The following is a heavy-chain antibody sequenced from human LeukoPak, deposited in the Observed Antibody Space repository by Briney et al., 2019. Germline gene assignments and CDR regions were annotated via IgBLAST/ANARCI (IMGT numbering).Heavy chain of an antibody. CDR1: DYTFTRYG. J-gene: IGHJ4*02. D-gene: IGHD6-19*01. Sequence: ASGTVSGKSSDYTFTRYGISWVRQAPGQGREGMGWITDDNGSARYAQNLQSRVTITTDASTSPAYMELSSLRSDATAVYYCARVGGIAVADAFDYWGQGTLVTVSS. V-gene: IGHV1-18*01. CDR2: ITDDNGSA. CDR3: ARVGGIAVADAFDY.